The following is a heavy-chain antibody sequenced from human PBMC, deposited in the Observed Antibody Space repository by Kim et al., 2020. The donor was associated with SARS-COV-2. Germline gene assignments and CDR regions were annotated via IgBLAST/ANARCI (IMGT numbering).Heavy chain of an antibody. CDR3: ARDITLNYEKWGYYYYYGMDV. CDR2: ISSSSSYI. D-gene: IGHD3-10*01. Sequence: GGSLRLSCAASGFTFSSYSMNWVRQAPGKGLEWVSSISSSSSYIYYADSVKGRFTISRDNAKNSLYLQMNSLRAEDTAVYYCARDITLNYEKWGYYYYYGMDVWGQGTTVTVSS. J-gene: IGHJ6*02. CDR1: GFTFSSYS. V-gene: IGHV3-21*01.